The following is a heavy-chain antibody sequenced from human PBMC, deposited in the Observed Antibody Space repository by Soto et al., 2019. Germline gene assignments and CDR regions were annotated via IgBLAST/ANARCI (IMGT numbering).Heavy chain of an antibody. D-gene: IGHD3-10*01. Sequence: PGESLKISCQTSGYKFTNYWITWVRQVPGKGLEWVAIINPADSDMRYGPSFQGHVTVSADRSDNTVYLNWGSLKASDTAIYFCARQTSWFGELSLDYWGQGTQVTVSS. CDR1: GYKFTNYW. J-gene: IGHJ4*02. CDR2: INPADSDM. CDR3: ARQTSWFGELSLDY. V-gene: IGHV5-51*01.